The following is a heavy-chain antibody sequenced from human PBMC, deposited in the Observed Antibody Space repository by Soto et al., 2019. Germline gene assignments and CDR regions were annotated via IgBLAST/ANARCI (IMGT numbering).Heavy chain of an antibody. V-gene: IGHV4-59*01. Sequence: LSLTCSVSGGSISGSYWSWIRQSPGKGLEWLGYVYYTGSTNYSPSLRSRVSISVDTSKNEFSLRLSSVAAADTAVYFCARSVAVPGAHTDYWGQGTQVTVSS. CDR1: GGSISGSY. J-gene: IGHJ4*02. D-gene: IGHD6-19*01. CDR2: VYYTGST. CDR3: ARSVAVPGAHTDY.